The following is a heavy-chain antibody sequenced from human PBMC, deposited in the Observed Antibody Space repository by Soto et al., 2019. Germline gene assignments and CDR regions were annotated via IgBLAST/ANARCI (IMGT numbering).Heavy chain of an antibody. D-gene: IGHD3-10*01. CDR2: ISYTGST. J-gene: IGHJ4*02. V-gene: IGHV4-59*11. CDR1: GDSISSHY. Sequence: QVQLQESGPGLVKPSETLSLTCTVSGDSISSHYWSWIRQPPGKGLELIGYISYTGSTNYNPSLKXXVXMXXATSKNQYSLSLTSTPAADTALYYCARIPRGYFDYWGQGLLVTVSS. CDR3: ARIPRGYFDY.